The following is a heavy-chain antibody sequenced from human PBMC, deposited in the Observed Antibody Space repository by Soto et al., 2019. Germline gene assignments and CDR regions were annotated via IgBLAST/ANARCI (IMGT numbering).Heavy chain of an antibody. CDR3: ARGTIVVVPDAIWFDP. Sequence: ASVKVSCKACGYTFTGYYMHWVRQAPGQGLEWMGWINPNSGGTNYAQKFQGRVTMTRDTSISTAYMELRRLRSDDTAVYYCARGTIVVVPDAIWFDPWGQGTLVTVSS. CDR1: GYTFTGYY. J-gene: IGHJ5*02. CDR2: INPNSGGT. V-gene: IGHV1-2*02. D-gene: IGHD2-2*01.